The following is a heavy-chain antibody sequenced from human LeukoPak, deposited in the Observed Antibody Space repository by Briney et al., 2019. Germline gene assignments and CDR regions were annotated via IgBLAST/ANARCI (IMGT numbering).Heavy chain of an antibody. V-gene: IGHV3-23*01. J-gene: IGHJ4*02. CDR2: ISGSGGST. Sequence: GGSLRLSCAASGFTFSSYAMSWFRQAPGKGLEWVSAISGSGGSTYYADSVKGRFTISRDNSKNTLYLQMNSLRAEDTAVYYCARYSSSREFDYWGQGTLVTVSS. CDR3: ARYSSSREFDY. D-gene: IGHD6-6*01. CDR1: GFTFSSYA.